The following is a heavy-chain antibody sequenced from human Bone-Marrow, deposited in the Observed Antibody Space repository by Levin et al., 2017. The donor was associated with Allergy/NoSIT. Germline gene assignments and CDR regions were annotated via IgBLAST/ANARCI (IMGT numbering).Heavy chain of an antibody. D-gene: IGHD6-19*01. Sequence: SETLSLTCSVSGGSIRSYYWSWIRQSPGKGLEWMGYAFYAGSPKYNPALSSRVTVSVDTSTNQISLRLRSVTAAATAVYYCAGLEGTSPVPHYFDHWGQGAGVIVSS. V-gene: IGHV4-59*01. CDR2: AFYAGSP. CDR3: AGLEGTSPVPHYFDH. CDR1: GGSIRSYY. J-gene: IGHJ4*02.